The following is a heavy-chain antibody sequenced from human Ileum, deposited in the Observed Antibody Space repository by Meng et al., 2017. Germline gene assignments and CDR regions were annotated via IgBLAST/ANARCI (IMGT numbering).Heavy chain of an antibody. V-gene: IGHV4-39*01. D-gene: IGHD5-24*01. CDR3: ARQVNSDGYPRYFDF. J-gene: IGHJ4*02. Sequence: QLQLQESGPGLVKPWENLSLTCTGPGGSITSSSYSCGWIRLPPGKGLEWIGYIYYSGTTYYNPSLKSRATISEDTAKNQFSLNLSSVTAADTAVYYCARQVNSDGYPRYFDFWGQGTLVTVSS. CDR1: GGSITSSSYS. CDR2: IYYSGTT.